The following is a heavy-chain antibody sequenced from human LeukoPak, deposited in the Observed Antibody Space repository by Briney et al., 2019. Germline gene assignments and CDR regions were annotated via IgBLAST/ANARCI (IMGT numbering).Heavy chain of an antibody. J-gene: IGHJ4*02. CDR1: GFTFGNYW. D-gene: IGHD3-10*02. V-gene: IGHV3-7*03. Sequence: PGGSLRLSCAGSGFTFGNYWMTWARQAPGKGLDWLANMKEDGTEKNYVDSVKGRFTISRDNAKNSLYLQMNSLRAEDTAVYYCAKDPTFGFFDYWGQGTLVTVSS. CDR2: MKEDGTEK. CDR3: AKDPTFGFFDY.